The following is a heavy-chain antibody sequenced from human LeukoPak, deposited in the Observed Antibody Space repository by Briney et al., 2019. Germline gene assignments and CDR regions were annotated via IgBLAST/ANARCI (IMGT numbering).Heavy chain of an antibody. Sequence: SETLSLTCTVSGGSSSSYYWSWIRQPPGKGLEWIGYIFYSGNSNYNPSLKSRVTLSVDTSKNEFSLKLSSVTAADTAVYYCAXMGGITMIRGVLSAFDIWGQGTMVTVSS. J-gene: IGHJ3*02. CDR3: AXMGGITMIRGVLSAFDI. CDR1: GGSSSSYY. CDR2: IFYSGNS. D-gene: IGHD3-10*01. V-gene: IGHV4-59*01.